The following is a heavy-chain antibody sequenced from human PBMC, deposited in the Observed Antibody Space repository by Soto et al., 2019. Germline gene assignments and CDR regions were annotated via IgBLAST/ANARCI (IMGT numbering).Heavy chain of an antibody. CDR3: ARDRVARIWGDAFDI. V-gene: IGHV1-18*04. D-gene: IGHD3-16*01. J-gene: IGHJ3*02. Sequence: ASVKVSCKTSGYTFTNHGINWVRQAPGQGLEWMGWINPYNANTNYAQKLQGRVTMTTDTSTSTAYMDLRSLTSDDTAVYYCARDRVARIWGDAFDICGQGTTVTVS. CDR2: INPYNANT. CDR1: GYTFTNHG.